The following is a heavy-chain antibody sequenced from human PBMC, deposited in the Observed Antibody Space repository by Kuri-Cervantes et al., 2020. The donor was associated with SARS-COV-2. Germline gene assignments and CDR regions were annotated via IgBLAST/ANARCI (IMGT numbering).Heavy chain of an antibody. CDR2: IYHSGST. V-gene: IGHV4-38-2*01. Sequence: GSLRLSCAASGFTFSSYEMNWVRQAPGKGLEWVGSIYHSGSTYYNPSLKSRVTISVDTSKNQFSLKLSSVTAADTAVYYCARHGDISGFLEWLGPPIYFDYWGQGTLVTVSS. J-gene: IGHJ4*02. CDR3: ARHGDISGFLEWLGPPIYFDY. CDR1: GFTFSSYE. D-gene: IGHD3-3*01.